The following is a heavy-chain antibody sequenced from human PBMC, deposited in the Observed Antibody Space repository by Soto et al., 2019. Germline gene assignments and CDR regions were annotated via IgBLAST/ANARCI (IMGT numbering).Heavy chain of an antibody. D-gene: IGHD3-16*01. CDR1: GFSLSTRGVG. Sequence: QITLKESGPTLVKPTQTLTLTCNFSGFSLSTRGVGVGWIRQPPGKALEWLTLIYWDDAKEYSPSLRSRITITKDTSKTHVVRTMTDMAPVDTATYYCAHKGGGDRILDYWGQGTLVTVSS. CDR2: IYWDDAK. J-gene: IGHJ4*02. CDR3: AHKGGGDRILDY. V-gene: IGHV2-5*02.